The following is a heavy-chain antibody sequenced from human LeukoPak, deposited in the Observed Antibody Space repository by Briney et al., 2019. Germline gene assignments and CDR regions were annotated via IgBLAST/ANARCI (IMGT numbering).Heavy chain of an antibody. CDR2: INPDESTK. Sequence: GGSLRLSCVASGFTFSTSWMSWVRQAPGGGLEFVANINPDESTKNYVDSVKGRFTISRDNAKNSLYLQMNSLRAEDTALYYSAKDTKPFGRIAAPCCPDYWGQGTLVTVSS. CDR3: AKDTKPFGRIAAPCCPDY. J-gene: IGHJ4*02. D-gene: IGHD6-6*01. CDR1: GFTFSTSW. V-gene: IGHV3-7*03.